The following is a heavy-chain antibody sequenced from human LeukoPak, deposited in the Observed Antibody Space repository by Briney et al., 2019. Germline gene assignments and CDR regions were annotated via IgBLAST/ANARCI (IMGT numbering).Heavy chain of an antibody. J-gene: IGHJ4*02. CDR1: GFTFSSYA. CDR3: ARTLKWIQLEY. CDR2: ISYGGSNK. D-gene: IGHD5-18*01. V-gene: IGHV3-30*04. Sequence: GGSLRLSCAASGFTFSSYAMRWVRQAPGKGLEWVAVISYGGSNKYYADSVKGRFTISRDNSKNTLYLQMNSLRAEDTAVYYCARTLKWIQLEYWGQGTLVTVSS.